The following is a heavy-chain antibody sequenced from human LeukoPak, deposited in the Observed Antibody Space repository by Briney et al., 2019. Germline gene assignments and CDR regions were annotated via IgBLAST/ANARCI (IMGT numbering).Heavy chain of an antibody. J-gene: IGHJ4*02. D-gene: IGHD6-19*01. CDR1: GGSISRYY. Sequence: SETLSLTCTVSGGSISRYYWSWIRKPPGKELEWLGYIFDSGSTNYNPSLKSRVTISGDTSKNQFSLKLSSVTAADAAVYYCARGIAVAGSGLTYYFDYWGQGTLVTVSS. CDR2: IFDSGST. V-gene: IGHV4-59*01. CDR3: ARGIAVAGSGLTYYFDY.